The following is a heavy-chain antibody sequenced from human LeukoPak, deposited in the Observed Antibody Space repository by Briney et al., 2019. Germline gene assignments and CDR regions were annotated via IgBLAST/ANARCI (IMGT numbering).Heavy chain of an antibody. CDR1: GGTFSSYA. CDR2: IIPILGIA. J-gene: IGHJ4*02. CDR3: ARSLAYSGSSFDY. Sequence: SVKVSCKASGGTFSSYAISWVRQAPGQGLEWMGRIIPILGIANYAQKFQGRATITADKSTSTAYMELSSLRSEDTAVYYCARSLAYSGSSFDYWGQGTLVTVSS. D-gene: IGHD1-26*01. V-gene: IGHV1-69*04.